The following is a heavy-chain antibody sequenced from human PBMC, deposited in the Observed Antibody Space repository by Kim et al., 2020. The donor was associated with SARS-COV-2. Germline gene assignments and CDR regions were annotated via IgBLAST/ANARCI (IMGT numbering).Heavy chain of an antibody. CDR1: GFTFSTYW. Sequence: GGSLRLSCVASGFTFSTYWMHWVRQVPGKGLVWVSRVNGDGTEENYADSAKGRFTISRDNAKNTLYLQMNSLRAEDTAVYYCARDGRTGIIAPSAFDIWGRGTMVTVSS. CDR2: VNGDGTEE. D-gene: IGHD1-26*01. J-gene: IGHJ3*02. CDR3: ARDGRTGIIAPSAFDI. V-gene: IGHV3-74*01.